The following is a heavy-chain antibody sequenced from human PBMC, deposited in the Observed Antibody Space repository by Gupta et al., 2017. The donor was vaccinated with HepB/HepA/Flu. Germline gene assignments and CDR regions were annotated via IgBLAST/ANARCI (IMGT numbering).Heavy chain of an antibody. J-gene: IGHJ4*02. V-gene: IGHV3-49*05. CDR2: IRSKSYGGTT. D-gene: IGHD6-13*01. Sequence: EVQMVESGGGLVKPGRSLRLSCTTSGFVFGDYAMSWLRQAPGKGLEWVGFIRSKSYGGTTEYAESVKDRFTISRDDSKNVAYLQMNRLKTDDNDVYYCTREPSSIAAGVPANQKVRMGGQGTLVTVSS. CDR3: TREPSSIAAGVPANQKVRM. CDR1: GFVFGDYA.